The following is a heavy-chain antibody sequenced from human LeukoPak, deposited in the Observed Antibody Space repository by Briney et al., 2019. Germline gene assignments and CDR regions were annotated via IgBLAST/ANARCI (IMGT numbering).Heavy chain of an antibody. CDR2: ISISSTYI. CDR3: ARASGLFDY. D-gene: IGHD3-10*01. CDR1: GFTFSSYS. V-gene: IGHV3-21*01. Sequence: PGGSLRLSCAASGFTFSSYSMNWVRQAPGKGLEWVSSISISSTYIYYADSVKGRFTISRDNSKNTLYLQMNSLRAEDTAVYSCARASGLFDYWGQGTLVTVSS. J-gene: IGHJ4*02.